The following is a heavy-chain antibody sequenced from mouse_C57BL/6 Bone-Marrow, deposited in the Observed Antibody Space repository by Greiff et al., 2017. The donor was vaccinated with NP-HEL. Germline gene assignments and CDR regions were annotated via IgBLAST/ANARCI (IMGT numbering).Heavy chain of an antibody. J-gene: IGHJ3*01. V-gene: IGHV2-4*01. CDR3: AKGYSWFAY. Sequence: VMLVESGPGLVQPSQSLSITCTVSGFSLTSYGVHWVRQPPGKGLEWLGVIWSGGSTDYNAAFISRLSISKDNSKSQVFLKMNSLQADDTAIYYCAKGYSWFAYWGQGTLVTVSA. CDR1: GFSLTSYG. D-gene: IGHD2-3*01. CDR2: IWSGGST.